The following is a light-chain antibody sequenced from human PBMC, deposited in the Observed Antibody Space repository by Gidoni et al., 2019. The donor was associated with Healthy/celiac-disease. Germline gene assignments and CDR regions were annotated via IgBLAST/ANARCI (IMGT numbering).Light chain of an antibody. CDR2: LAS. CDR1: QSVLYSSNNKNY. J-gene: IGKJ3*01. V-gene: IGKV4-1*01. Sequence: DIVMTQSPDSLTVSRGERATINCKSSQSVLYSSNNKNYLTWYQQKPGQHPKLLIYLASTRESGVPYRFSGSGSGTDFTLTISSLHAEDVAVYYCQQYYSTPFTFGPGTKVDIQ. CDR3: QQYYSTPFT.